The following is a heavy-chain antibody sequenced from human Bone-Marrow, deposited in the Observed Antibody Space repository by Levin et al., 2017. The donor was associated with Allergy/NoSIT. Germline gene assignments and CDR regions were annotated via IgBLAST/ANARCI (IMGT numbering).Heavy chain of an antibody. J-gene: IGHJ5*02. D-gene: IGHD2-2*01. CDR3: AASTRGVNCSSTSCYRYDWFDP. CDR2: ISAYNGNT. CDR1: GYTFTSYG. Sequence: ASVKVSCKASGYTFTSYGISWMRQAPGQGLEWMGWISAYNGNTNYAQKLQGRVTMTTDTSTSTAYMELRSLRSDDTAVYYCAASTRGVNCSSTSCYRYDWFDPWGQGTLVTVSS. V-gene: IGHV1-18*01.